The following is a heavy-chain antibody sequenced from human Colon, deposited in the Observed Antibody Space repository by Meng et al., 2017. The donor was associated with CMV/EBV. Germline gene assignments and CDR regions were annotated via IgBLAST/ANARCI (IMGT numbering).Heavy chain of an antibody. Sequence: GSLRLSCAVSGGSISSSNWWSWVRQPPGKGLEWIGEIYHSGSTYYNPSLKSRVTISVDTSKNQFSLKLSSVTAADTAVYYCARHGRYCSSTSCYTFDIWGQGTMVAVSS. CDR1: GGSISSSNW. V-gene: IGHV4-4*02. D-gene: IGHD2-2*02. CDR2: IYHSGST. CDR3: ARHGRYCSSTSCYTFDI. J-gene: IGHJ3*02.